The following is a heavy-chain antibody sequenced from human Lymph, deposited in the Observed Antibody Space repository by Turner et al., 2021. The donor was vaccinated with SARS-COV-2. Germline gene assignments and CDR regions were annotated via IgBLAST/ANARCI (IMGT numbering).Heavy chain of an antibody. CDR1: GFSFSYYW. CDR3: ARMGSSSWYFDY. CDR2: IKQDGSEK. D-gene: IGHD1-26*01. V-gene: IGHV3-7*01. Sequence: EVQLVESGGGVVQPGGSRRLSCAASGFSFSYYWMSWVRQARGKGREWVANIKQDGSEKYYVDSVKGRFTISRDNAKNSLFLQMNSLRAEDTAVYYCARMGSSSWYFDYWGQGTLVTVSS. J-gene: IGHJ4*02.